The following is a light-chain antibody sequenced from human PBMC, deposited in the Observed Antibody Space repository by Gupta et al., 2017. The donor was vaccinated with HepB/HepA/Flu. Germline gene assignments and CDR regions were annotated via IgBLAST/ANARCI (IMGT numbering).Light chain of an antibody. CDR2: SNN. CDR3: SAWDASLNGVL. V-gene: IGLV1-44*01. Sequence: QSVLIPPPSASGTPGQRVSISCSGGSSNIGSNTVSWYQQLPGTAPKLVICSNNQRPSGVPDRFSGSKSGTSASLAITGLQSEDEADYYCSAWDASLNGVLFGGGTKLTVL. CDR1: SSNIGSNT. J-gene: IGLJ2*01.